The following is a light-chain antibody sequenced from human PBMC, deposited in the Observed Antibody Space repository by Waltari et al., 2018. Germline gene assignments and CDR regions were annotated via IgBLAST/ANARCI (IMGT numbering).Light chain of an antibody. CDR3: QHYDNSPRMYT. J-gene: IGKJ2*01. Sequence: VLTQSPDTLSLSPGERATLSCRASHTIRNINLAWYQQKPGQPPRLLAYDVSGRAPGIPDRCSASGSGTDFTLTISRLEPEDFAVYYCQHYDNSPRMYTFGQGTKLEIK. CDR2: DVS. CDR1: HTIRNIN. V-gene: IGKV3-20*01.